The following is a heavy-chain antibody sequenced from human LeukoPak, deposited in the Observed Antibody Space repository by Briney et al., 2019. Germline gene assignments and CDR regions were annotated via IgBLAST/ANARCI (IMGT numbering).Heavy chain of an antibody. J-gene: IGHJ4*02. Sequence: ASVTVSCKASGYTFTSYGMSWVRQAPGQGLEWMGWISAYNGNTNYAQKLQGRVTMTTDTSTSTAYMELRSLRSDDTAVYYCARNPHSAMVDYWGQGTLVTVSS. V-gene: IGHV1-18*01. D-gene: IGHD5-18*01. CDR1: GYTFTSYG. CDR2: ISAYNGNT. CDR3: ARNPHSAMVDY.